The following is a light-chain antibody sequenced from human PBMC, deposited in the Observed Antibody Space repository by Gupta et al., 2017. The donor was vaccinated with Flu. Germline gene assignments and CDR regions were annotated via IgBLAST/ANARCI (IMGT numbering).Light chain of an antibody. V-gene: IGLV2-8*01. J-gene: IGLJ2*01. CDR3: SSYAGSNNLL. CDR2: EVS. CDR1: SSDVGDYNY. Sequence: QSALTPPPSASGSPGQSVTISCTGTSSDVGDYNYVSWYQQPPGKAPKLMIYEVSKRPSGVPDRFSGSKSGNTASLTVSGLQAEDEADYYCSSYAGSNNLLFGGGTKLTVL.